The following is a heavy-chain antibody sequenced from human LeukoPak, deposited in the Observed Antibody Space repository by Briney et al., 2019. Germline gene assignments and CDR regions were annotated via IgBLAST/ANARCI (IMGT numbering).Heavy chain of an antibody. D-gene: IGHD3-10*01. Sequence: GGSLRLSCTPSAFTFNSYSITWVRQAPGNVLEWVSFIYANGNTYYADSMQGRLTISRDKSKNTVFLQMNSLRAEDTAMYYCARVGEGELGNWFDPWGQGTLVTVSS. J-gene: IGHJ5*02. CDR1: AFTFNSYS. V-gene: IGHV3-53*01. CDR3: ARVGEGELGNWFDP. CDR2: IYANGNT.